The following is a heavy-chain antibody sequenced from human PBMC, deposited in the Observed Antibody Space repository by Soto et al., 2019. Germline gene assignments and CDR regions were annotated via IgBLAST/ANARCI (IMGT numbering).Heavy chain of an antibody. V-gene: IGHV5-51*03. J-gene: IGHJ4*02. CDR3: ARGGGYYDSSGYYGYYFDY. Sequence: EVQLVQSGAEVKKPGESLKISCKGSGYSFTSYWIGWVRQMPGKGLEWMGIIYPGDSDTRYSPSFQGQVTISADKSISTAYLQGSSLKASDTAMYYCARGGGYYDSSGYYGYYFDYWGQGTLVTVSS. CDR2: IYPGDSDT. D-gene: IGHD3-22*01. CDR1: GYSFTSYW.